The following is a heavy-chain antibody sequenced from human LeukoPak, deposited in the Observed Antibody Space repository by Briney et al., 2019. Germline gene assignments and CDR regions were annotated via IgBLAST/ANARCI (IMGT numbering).Heavy chain of an antibody. CDR1: GYTFTGYY. CDR3: AREGPDYYDSSGYYRGFYYYMDV. J-gene: IGHJ6*03. V-gene: IGHV1-2*02. CDR2: INPNSGGT. Sequence: ASVKVSCKASGYTFTGYYMHWVRQAPGQGLEWMGWINPNSGGTNYAQKFQGRVTMTRDTSISTAYMELSRLRSDDTAVYYCAREGPDYYDSSGYYRGFYYYMDVWGKGTTVTISS. D-gene: IGHD3-22*01.